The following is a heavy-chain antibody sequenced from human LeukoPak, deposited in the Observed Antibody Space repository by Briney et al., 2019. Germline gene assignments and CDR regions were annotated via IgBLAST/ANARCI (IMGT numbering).Heavy chain of an antibody. CDR3: AREWRDIVVVPAAVPFDY. Sequence: PSETLSLTCTVSGGSISSSSYYWGWIRQPPVKGLEWIGSIYYSGSTYYNPSLKSRVTISVDTSKNQFSLKLSSVTAADTAVYYCAREWRDIVVVPAAVPFDYWGQGTLVTVSS. D-gene: IGHD2-2*01. V-gene: IGHV4-39*07. CDR1: GGSISSSSYY. J-gene: IGHJ4*02. CDR2: IYYSGST.